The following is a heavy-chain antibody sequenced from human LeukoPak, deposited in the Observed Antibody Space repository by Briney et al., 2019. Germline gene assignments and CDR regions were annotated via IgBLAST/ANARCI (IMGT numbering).Heavy chain of an antibody. CDR1: GFTFSNYW. D-gene: IGHD3-16*02. Sequence: GGSLRLSCTASGFTFSNYWMTWVRQAPGKGLEWVANIKQDGGERYYVDSVKGRFTISRDNAKNSLYLQMNSLRAEDTAVYYWAGMITFGGVIVKDYWGQGTLVTVSS. CDR3: AGMITFGGVIVKDY. CDR2: IKQDGGER. V-gene: IGHV3-7*01. J-gene: IGHJ4*02.